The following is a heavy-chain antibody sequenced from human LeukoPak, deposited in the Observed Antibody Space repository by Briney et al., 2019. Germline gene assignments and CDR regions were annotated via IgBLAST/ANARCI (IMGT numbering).Heavy chain of an antibody. CDR2: ISSSSSNT. Sequence: GGSLILSCAASGLTFSDYSMTWMRQAPGKGLEWVSYISSSSSNTNYADSVKGRFTISRDNAKNSLSLQMNSLRAEDTAVYYCARGIHKTHCTRASCYVNWFDPWGQGTLVTVSS. CDR1: GLTFSDYS. D-gene: IGHD2-2*01. V-gene: IGHV3-11*06. J-gene: IGHJ5*02. CDR3: ARGIHKTHCTRASCYVNWFDP.